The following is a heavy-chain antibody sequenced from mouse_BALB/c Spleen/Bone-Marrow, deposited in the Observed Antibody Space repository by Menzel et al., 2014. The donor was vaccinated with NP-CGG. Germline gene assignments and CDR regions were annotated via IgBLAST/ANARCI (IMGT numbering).Heavy chain of an antibody. CDR3: TRDHYYYGSSYWYFDV. D-gene: IGHD1-1*01. CDR2: INPSNGGT. V-gene: IGHV1S81*02. CDR1: GYTFTSYY. J-gene: IGHJ1*01. Sequence: VQLQQSGAELVKPGASVKLSCKASGYTFTSYYMYWVKQRPGQGLEWIGGINPSNGGTNFNEKFKSKATLTVDKSSSTAYMQLSSLTSEDSAVCYCTRDHYYYGSSYWYFDVWGAGTTVTVSS.